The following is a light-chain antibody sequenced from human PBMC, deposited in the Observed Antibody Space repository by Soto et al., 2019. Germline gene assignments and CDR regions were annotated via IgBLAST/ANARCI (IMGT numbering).Light chain of an antibody. CDR1: QGISTY. CDR3: LQDYNYPLT. CDR2: KAS. Sequence: IQMTQCPSSLSASVGDRVTITCRASQGISTYLGWYQQKPGKAPKLLIYKASTLKSGVPSRFSGSGSGTEFTLTISSLQPDDFATYYCLQDYNYPLTFGGGTKVDIK. V-gene: IGKV1-6*01. J-gene: IGKJ4*01.